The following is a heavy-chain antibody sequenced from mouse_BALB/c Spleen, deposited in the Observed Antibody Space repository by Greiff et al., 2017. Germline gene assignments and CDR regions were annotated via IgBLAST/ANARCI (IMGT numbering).Heavy chain of an antibody. CDR1: GYSFTSYW. V-gene: IGHV1-61*01. D-gene: IGHD1-2*01. Sequence: QVQLQQPGAELVRPGASVKLSCKASGYSFTSYWMNWVKQRPGQGLEWIGIIHPSDSETRLNQKFKDKATLTVDKSPSTAYMQLSSPTSEDSAVYYCARRQVTTATPYYAMDYWGQGTSVTVSS. J-gene: IGHJ4*01. CDR2: IHPSDSET. CDR3: ARRQVTTATPYYAMDY.